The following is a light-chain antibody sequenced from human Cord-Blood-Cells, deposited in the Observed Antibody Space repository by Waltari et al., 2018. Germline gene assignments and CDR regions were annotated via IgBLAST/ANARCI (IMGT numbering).Light chain of an antibody. Sequence: DIVLTQPPLSLSVTPGQPASISCRSSQSLLHSDGKTHLYWYLQKQGQSPQLLIYDVSNRFSGVPDRFSGSGSGTDFTRKISRVEAEDVGVYYCMQSIQLPLTFGGGTKVEIK. J-gene: IGKJ4*01. V-gene: IGKV2D-29*02. CDR3: MQSIQLPLT. CDR2: DVS. CDR1: QSLLHSDGKTH.